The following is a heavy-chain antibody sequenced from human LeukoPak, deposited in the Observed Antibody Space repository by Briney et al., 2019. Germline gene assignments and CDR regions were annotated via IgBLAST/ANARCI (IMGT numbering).Heavy chain of an antibody. D-gene: IGHD1-26*01. CDR1: GXTFSSYS. CDR3: ARGSVEWELLTPNFDY. Sequence: PGGSLRLSCAASGXTFSSYSMNWVRQAPGKGLEWVSSISSSSSSYIYYADSVKGRFTISRDNAKNSLYLQMNSLRAEDTAVYYCARGSVEWELLTPNFDYWGQGTLVTVSS. J-gene: IGHJ4*02. V-gene: IGHV3-21*01. CDR2: ISSSSSSYI.